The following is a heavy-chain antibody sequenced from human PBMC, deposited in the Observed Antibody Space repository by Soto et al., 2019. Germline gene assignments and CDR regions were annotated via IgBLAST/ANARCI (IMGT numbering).Heavy chain of an antibody. CDR2: IYYSGST. CDR3: ARASGGGPGYPSWGWFDP. Sequence: QVQLQESGPGLVKPSQTLSLTCTVSGGSISSGGYYWSWIRQHPGKGLEWIGYIYYSGSTYYNPSLKSRVTISVDTSKNQFSLKLSSVTAADTAVYYCARASGGGPGYPSWGWFDPWGQGTLVTVSS. D-gene: IGHD3-16*01. CDR1: GGSISSGGYY. V-gene: IGHV4-31*03. J-gene: IGHJ5*02.